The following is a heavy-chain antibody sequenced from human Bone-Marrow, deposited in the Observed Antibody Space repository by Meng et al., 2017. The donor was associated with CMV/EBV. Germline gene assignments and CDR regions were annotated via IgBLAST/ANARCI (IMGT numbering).Heavy chain of an antibody. J-gene: IGHJ6*02. V-gene: IGHV4-39*01. CDR3: TRQGYVDWLSDYYYDLDV. CDR1: GGSISSSDYY. D-gene: IGHD3/OR15-3a*01. Sequence: SETLSLTCTVSGGSISSSDYYWGWIRQPPGKGLEWIGSISSTGTTYYTSSLKSRVTISVDTFKNQISLKVNSVTAADTAVYYCTRQGYVDWLSDYYYDLDVWSQGTTVTVSS. CDR2: ISSTGTT.